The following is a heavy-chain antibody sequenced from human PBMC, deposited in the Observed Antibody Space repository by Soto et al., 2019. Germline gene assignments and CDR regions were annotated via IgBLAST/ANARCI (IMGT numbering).Heavy chain of an antibody. CDR1: GVSISSGGYS. Sequence: PSETLSLTSAVSGVSISSGGYSWSWIRQPPGKGLEWIGYIYHSGSTYYNPSLKSRVTISVDRSKNQFSLKLSSVTAADTAVYYCAREGYSGYDSPGYFDYWGQGTLVTVSS. CDR2: IYHSGST. CDR3: AREGYSGYDSPGYFDY. V-gene: IGHV4-30-2*01. J-gene: IGHJ4*02. D-gene: IGHD5-12*01.